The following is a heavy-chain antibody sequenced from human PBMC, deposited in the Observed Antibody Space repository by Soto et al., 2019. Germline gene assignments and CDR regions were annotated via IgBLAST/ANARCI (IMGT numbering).Heavy chain of an antibody. CDR3: ARQYYDIWGWFDP. Sequence: DTLFPTCLFSRAPIITNYRSWLRQPPGKGLEWIGYIYYSGSTNYNPSLRSRVTISVDTSKNQFSLKLSSVTAAYTAVYYCARQYYDIWGWFDPWGQGTLVTVS. D-gene: IGHD3-9*01. CDR2: IYYSGST. J-gene: IGHJ5*02. CDR1: RAPIITNY. V-gene: IGHV4-59*08.